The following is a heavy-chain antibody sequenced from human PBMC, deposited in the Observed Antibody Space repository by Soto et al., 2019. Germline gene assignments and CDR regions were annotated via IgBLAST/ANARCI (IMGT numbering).Heavy chain of an antibody. CDR1: GGSFSGYY. J-gene: IGHJ4*02. CDR3: ARVYCSGGSCYSVDY. D-gene: IGHD2-15*01. CDR2: INHSGST. V-gene: IGHV4-34*01. Sequence: QVQLQQWGAGLLKPSETLSLTCAVYGGSFSGYYWSWIRQPPGKGLEGIGEINHSGSTNYNPSLKSRVTISVDTSKNQFALKLSSVTAADTAVYYCARVYCSGGSCYSVDYWGRGTLVTVSS.